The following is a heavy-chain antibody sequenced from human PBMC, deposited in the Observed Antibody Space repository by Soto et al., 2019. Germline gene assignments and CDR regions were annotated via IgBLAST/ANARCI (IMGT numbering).Heavy chain of an antibody. CDR1: GYTFTTYG. Sequence: QIQLVQSGPEVKKPGASVKVSCKASGYTFTTYGISWVRQAPGQGLEWMGWISGYNGQTNYAQKFRGRVTITPDTSTGTDYIEMRRLRSADTATYYCARDGRKELWVEGLNAMAVWSQGTTVTVSS. CDR2: ISGYNGQT. D-gene: IGHD5-18*01. J-gene: IGHJ6*02. V-gene: IGHV1-18*01. CDR3: ARDGRKELWVEGLNAMAV.